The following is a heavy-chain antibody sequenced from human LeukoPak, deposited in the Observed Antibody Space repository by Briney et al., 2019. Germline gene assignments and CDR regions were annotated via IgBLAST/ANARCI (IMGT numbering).Heavy chain of an antibody. Sequence: GGSLRLPCAASGFTFSSYAMSWVRQAPGKGLEWVSAISGSGGSTYYADSVKGRFTISRDNSKNTLYLQMNSLRAEDTAVYYCAKGRGRGYSYGFDYWGQGTLVTVSS. J-gene: IGHJ4*02. CDR3: AKGRGRGYSYGFDY. CDR1: GFTFSSYA. D-gene: IGHD5-18*01. V-gene: IGHV3-23*01. CDR2: ISGSGGST.